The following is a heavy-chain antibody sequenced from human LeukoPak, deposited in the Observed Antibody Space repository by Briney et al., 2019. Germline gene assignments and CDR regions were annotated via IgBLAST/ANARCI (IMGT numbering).Heavy chain of an antibody. CDR3: ASLAKGYCSSTSCPPEDY. CDR1: GGSISSYY. D-gene: IGHD2-2*01. J-gene: IGHJ4*02. CDR2: IYYSGST. Sequence: SETLSLTCTVSGGSISSYYWSWIRQPPGKGLEWIGYIYYSGSTNYNPSLKSRVTISVDTSKNQFSLKLSSVTAADTAVYYCASLAKGYCSSTSCPPEDYWGQGTLVTVSS. V-gene: IGHV4-59*08.